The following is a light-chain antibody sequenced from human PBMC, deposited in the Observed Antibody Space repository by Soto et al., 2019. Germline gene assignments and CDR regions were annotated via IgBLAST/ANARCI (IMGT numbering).Light chain of an antibody. CDR1: SSDVGSYNY. CDR2: DVS. J-gene: IGLJ2*01. Sequence: QSALTQPASVSGSPGQSITISCTGTSSDVGSYNYVSWYQQYPGKAPKLMIYDVSNRPSGVSYRFPGSKSGNTASLTISGLQAEDEADYDCSSYTTSSAHVVFGGGTKLTVL. CDR3: SSYTTSSAHVV. V-gene: IGLV2-14*01.